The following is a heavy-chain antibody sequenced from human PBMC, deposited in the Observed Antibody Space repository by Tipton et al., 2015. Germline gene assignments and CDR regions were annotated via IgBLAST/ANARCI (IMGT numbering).Heavy chain of an antibody. V-gene: IGHV4-39*07. CDR3: AAYCAGGSCADH. Sequence: TLSLTCAVSGGSISNSNYYWGWIRQPPGKGLEWIGSLSYSGSTNYNPSLKSRVTISVDTSKTQFSLKMSSVTASDTAVYYCAAYCAGGSCADHWGQGTLVTVSS. J-gene: IGHJ4*02. CDR2: LSYSGST. CDR1: GGSISNSNYY. D-gene: IGHD2-15*01.